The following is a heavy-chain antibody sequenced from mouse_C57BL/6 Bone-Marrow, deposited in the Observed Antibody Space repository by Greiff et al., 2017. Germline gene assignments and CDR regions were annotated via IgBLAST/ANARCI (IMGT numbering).Heavy chain of an antibody. CDR3: ARNREGYITTVVADY. D-gene: IGHD1-1*01. CDR2: IYPRSGNT. J-gene: IGHJ2*01. Sequence: QVHVKQSGAELARPGASVKLSCKASGYTFTSYGISWVKQRTGQGLEWIGEIYPRSGNTYSNEKFKGKATLTADKSSSTAYMELRSLTSEDSAVYFCARNREGYITTVVADYWGQGTTLTVSS. CDR1: GYTFTSYG. V-gene: IGHV1-81*01.